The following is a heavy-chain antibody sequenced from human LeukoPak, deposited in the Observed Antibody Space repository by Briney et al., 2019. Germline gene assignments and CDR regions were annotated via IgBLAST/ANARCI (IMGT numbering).Heavy chain of an antibody. J-gene: IGHJ4*02. CDR3: ARDLLERPDY. Sequence: GASVKVSCKASGGTFSSYAISWVRQAPGQGLEWMGGIIPIFGTANYAQKFQGRVTITADESTSTAYMELSSLRSEDAAVYYCARDLLERPDYWGQGTLVTVSS. V-gene: IGHV1-69*01. CDR1: GGTFSSYA. CDR2: IIPIFGTA. D-gene: IGHD1-1*01.